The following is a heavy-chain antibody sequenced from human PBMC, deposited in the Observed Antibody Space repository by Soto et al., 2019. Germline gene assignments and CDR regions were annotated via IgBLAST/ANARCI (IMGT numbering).Heavy chain of an antibody. Sequence: EVQLLESGGGLVQPGGSLRLSCAASGFTFSSYAMSWVRQAPGKGLEWVSAISGSGGSTYYADSVKGRFTISRDNSKNTLYLQMNSLRAEDTAVYYCAKEVPRYYYDSSGYCCFDYWGQGTLVTVSS. J-gene: IGHJ4*02. CDR3: AKEVPRYYYDSSGYCCFDY. V-gene: IGHV3-23*01. D-gene: IGHD3-22*01. CDR1: GFTFSSYA. CDR2: ISGSGGST.